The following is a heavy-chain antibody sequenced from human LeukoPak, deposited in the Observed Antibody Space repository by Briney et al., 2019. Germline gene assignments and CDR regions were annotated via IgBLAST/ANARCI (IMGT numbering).Heavy chain of an antibody. V-gene: IGHV4/OR15-8*01. J-gene: IGHJ6*02. Sequence: SETLSLTCVVSGASISSTNWWTWVRQPPGKGLEWIGEIFHRGSPNYNPSLESRVTISLDKSKSQFSLRLTSLTAADTAVYYCARLRADENSGHGYYYYSGLDVWGQGTPVTVSS. CDR2: IFHRGSP. D-gene: IGHD5-12*01. CDR1: GASISSTNW. CDR3: ARLRADENSGHGYYYYSGLDV.